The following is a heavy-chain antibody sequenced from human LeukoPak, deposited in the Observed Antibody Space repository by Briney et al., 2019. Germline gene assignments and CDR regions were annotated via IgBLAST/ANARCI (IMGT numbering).Heavy chain of an antibody. D-gene: IGHD2-2*01. CDR3: ARSIPEIVVVPAAIRWFDP. CDR2: IYYSGST. Sequence: SETLSLTCTVSGGSISSGDYYWSWIRQPPGKGLEWIGYIYYSGSTYYNPSLKSRVTISVDTSKNQFSLKLSSVTAADTAVYYCARSIPEIVVVPAAIRWFDPWGQGTLVTVSS. V-gene: IGHV4-30-4*08. J-gene: IGHJ5*02. CDR1: GGSISSGDYY.